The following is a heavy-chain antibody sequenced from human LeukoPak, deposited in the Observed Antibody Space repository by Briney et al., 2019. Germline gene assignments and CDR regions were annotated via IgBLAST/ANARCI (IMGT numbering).Heavy chain of an antibody. CDR1: GFTFSSYD. CDR3: VAGDSSSWFAS. CDR2: IGTAGDT. J-gene: IGHJ5*01. Sequence: GGSLRLSCAASGFTFSSYDMHWVRQATGKGLEWVSAIGTAGDTYYPDSVKGRFTISRENAKNSLYLQMNSLRAEDTAVYYCVAGDSSSWFASWGQGTLVTVSS. D-gene: IGHD6-13*01. V-gene: IGHV3-13*01.